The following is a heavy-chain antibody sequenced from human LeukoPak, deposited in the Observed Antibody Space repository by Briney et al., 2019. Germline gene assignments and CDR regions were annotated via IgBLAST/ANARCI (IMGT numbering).Heavy chain of an antibody. Sequence: GGSLRLSCAASGFTFSRYWMHWVRQAPGKGLVWVSRIKSDGGTNYADSVKGRSTISRDNAKNTVSLQMNSLRAEDTGVYYCARAPSEIGGYYPEYFRHWSQGTRVTVSS. V-gene: IGHV3-74*01. D-gene: IGHD3-22*01. CDR3: ARAPSEIGGYYPEYFRH. CDR2: IKSDGGT. J-gene: IGHJ1*01. CDR1: GFTFSRYW.